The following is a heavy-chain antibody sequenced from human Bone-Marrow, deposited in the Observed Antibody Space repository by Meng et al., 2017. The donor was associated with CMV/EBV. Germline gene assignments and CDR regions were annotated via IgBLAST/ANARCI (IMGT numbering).Heavy chain of an antibody. CDR1: GFTFSSYG. CDR3: AREGTADDAFDI. D-gene: IGHD1/OR15-1a*01. V-gene: IGHV3-33*01. J-gene: IGHJ3*02. CDR2: IWYDGSNK. Sequence: GGSLRLSCAASGFTFSSYGMHWVRQAPGKGLEWVAVIWYDGSNKYYADSVKGRFTISRDNSKNTLYLQMNSLRAEDTAVYYCAREGTADDAFDIWGQGTMVTVSS.